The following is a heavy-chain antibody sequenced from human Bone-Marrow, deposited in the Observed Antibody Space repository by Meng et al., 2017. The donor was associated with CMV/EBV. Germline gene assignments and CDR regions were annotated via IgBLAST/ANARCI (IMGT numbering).Heavy chain of an antibody. D-gene: IGHD3-16*01. V-gene: IGHV3-66*02. J-gene: IGHJ6*01. CDR2: IYSGGST. Sequence: GGSLRLSCAASGFTVSSNYMSWVRQAPGKGLEWVSVIYSGGSTYYADSVKGRFTISRDNSKNTLYLQRNRLRAEDTAVYYCARDDAEGGMDVWGQGTTVTVSS. CDR1: GFTVSSNY. CDR3: ARDDAEGGMDV.